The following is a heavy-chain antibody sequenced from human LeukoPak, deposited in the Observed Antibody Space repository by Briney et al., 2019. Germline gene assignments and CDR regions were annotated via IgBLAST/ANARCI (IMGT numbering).Heavy chain of an antibody. CDR2: IKQDGSEK. V-gene: IGHV3-7*03. Sequence: GGSLRLSCAASGFTFSSYCMNWVRQAPGKGLEWVANIKQDGSEKYYVDSVKGRFTISRDNAKNSLYLQMNSLRAEDTAVYYCAKSTYQAGWGPGGFDYWGQGTLVTVSS. J-gene: IGHJ4*02. CDR1: GFTFSSYC. D-gene: IGHD3-16*01. CDR3: AKSTYQAGWGPGGFDY.